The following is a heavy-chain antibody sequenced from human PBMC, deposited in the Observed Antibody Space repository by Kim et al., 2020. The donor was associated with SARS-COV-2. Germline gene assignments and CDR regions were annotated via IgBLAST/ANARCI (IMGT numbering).Heavy chain of an antibody. CDR3: VPHISGSDS. V-gene: IGHV1-8*01. CDR1: GYNFISSD. Sequence: ASVKVSCKASGYNFISSDINWGRQATGQGLEWMGRVKPNSGNTDYAQKFQGRVTMTRDTSISTAYMELRSLRSEDAAGYYCVPHISGSDSWGQGTQVTVS. D-gene: IGHD5-12*01. CDR2: VKPNSGNT. J-gene: IGHJ4*02.